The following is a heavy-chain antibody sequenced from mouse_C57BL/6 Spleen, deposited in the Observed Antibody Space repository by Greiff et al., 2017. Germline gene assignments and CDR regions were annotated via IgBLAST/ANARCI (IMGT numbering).Heavy chain of an antibody. J-gene: IGHJ4*01. V-gene: IGHV1-82*01. CDR2: IYPGDGDT. Sequence: QVQLQQSGPELVKPGASVKISCKASGYAFSSSWMNWVKQRPGQGLEWIGRIYPGDGDTNSNGKFKGKATLTADKSSSTAYMQLSSLTSEDSAVYFCARQAAQGAMDYWGQGTSVTVSS. CDR1: GYAFSSSW. D-gene: IGHD3-2*02. CDR3: ARQAAQGAMDY.